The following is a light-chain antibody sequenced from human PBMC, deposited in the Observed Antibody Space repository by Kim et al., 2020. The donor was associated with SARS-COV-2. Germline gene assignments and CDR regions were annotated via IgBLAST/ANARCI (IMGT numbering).Light chain of an antibody. V-gene: IGLV2-14*03. CDR1: SSDIGDYNY. CDR2: SVS. J-gene: IGLJ2*01. CDR3: SSYTGSNTLL. Sequence: GQSFTSSCTGTSSDIGDYNYVSWYQQHPGKAPKLLIFSVSNRPSGVSNRFSGSKSGNTASLTISGLQAEDEADYYCSSYTGSNTLLFGGGTQLTVL.